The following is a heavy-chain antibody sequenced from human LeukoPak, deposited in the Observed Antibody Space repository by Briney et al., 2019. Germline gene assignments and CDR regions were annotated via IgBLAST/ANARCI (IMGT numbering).Heavy chain of an antibody. Sequence: PSETLSLTCAVYGGSFSGYYWSWIRQPPGKGLEWIGEINHSGSTNYNPSLKSRVTISVDTSKNQFSLKLSSVTAADTAVYYCASSDPLTFGEVFDPWGQGTLVTVSS. V-gene: IGHV4-34*01. CDR2: INHSGST. CDR1: GGSFSGYY. J-gene: IGHJ5*02. CDR3: ASSDPLTFGEVFDP. D-gene: IGHD3-16*01.